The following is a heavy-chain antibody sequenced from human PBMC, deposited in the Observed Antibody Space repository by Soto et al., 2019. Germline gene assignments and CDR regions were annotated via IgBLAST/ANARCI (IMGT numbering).Heavy chain of an antibody. CDR2: INPSSGGT. Sequence: ASVKVSCKASGYTFTGYYMHWVRQAPGQGLEWMGWINPSSGGTNYAQKFQGRVTMTRDTSISTAYMELSRLRSDDTAVYYCARAGAYGDYSSDYYGMDVWGQGTTVTVSS. V-gene: IGHV1-2*02. J-gene: IGHJ6*02. CDR1: GYTFTGYY. CDR3: ARAGAYGDYSSDYYGMDV. D-gene: IGHD4-17*01.